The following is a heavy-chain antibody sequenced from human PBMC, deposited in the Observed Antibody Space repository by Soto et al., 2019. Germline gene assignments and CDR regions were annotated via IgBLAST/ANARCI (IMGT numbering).Heavy chain of an antibody. V-gene: IGHV4-34*01. D-gene: IGHD6-6*01. CDR3: GGRPVAARTPTYYYGMDV. CDR2: INHSGST. CDR1: GGSFSGYY. J-gene: IGHJ6*02. Sequence: SETLSLTCAVYGGSFSGYYWSWIRQPPGKGLEWIGEINHSGSTNYNPSLKSRVTISVDTSKNQFSLKLSSVTAADTAVYYCGGRPVAARTPTYYYGMDVWGQGTTVTVSS.